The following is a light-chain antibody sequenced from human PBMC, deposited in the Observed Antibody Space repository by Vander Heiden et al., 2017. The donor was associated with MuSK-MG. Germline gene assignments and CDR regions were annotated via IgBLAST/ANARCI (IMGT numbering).Light chain of an antibody. CDR3: HQIMNYPLT. CDR2: AAS. Sequence: DIQLTQSPSFLSASVGDRATITCRASQGISSYLAWYQQKPGKAPNLLIYAASTLQSGVPSRFSGSGSGTEFTLTISSLQPEDFATYYCHQIMNYPLTFGGGTKVEIK. V-gene: IGKV1-9*01. CDR1: QGISSY. J-gene: IGKJ4*01.